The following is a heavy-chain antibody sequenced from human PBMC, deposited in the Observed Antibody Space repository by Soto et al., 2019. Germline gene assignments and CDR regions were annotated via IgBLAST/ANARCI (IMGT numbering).Heavy chain of an antibody. Sequence: VGSLRLSCAASGFTFENFGMSWVRQAPGKGLEWISSISGSGLNKYYADSVKGRFTISRDNSKNTVYLELSNLRAEDTAVYHCAKNQGVELVPLATVDWFDPWGQGSVVTVSS. V-gene: IGHV3-23*01. J-gene: IGHJ5*02. CDR3: AKNQGVELVPLATVDWFDP. D-gene: IGHD1-26*01. CDR1: GFTFENFG. CDR2: ISGSGLNK.